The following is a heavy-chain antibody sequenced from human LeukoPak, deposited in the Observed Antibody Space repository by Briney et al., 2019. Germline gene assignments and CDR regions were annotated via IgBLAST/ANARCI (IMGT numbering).Heavy chain of an antibody. J-gene: IGHJ4*02. CDR2: IIPIFGTA. CDR3: AGSKSGHGFDY. V-gene: IGHV1-69*01. Sequence: SVKVSCKASGGTFSSYAISWARQAPGQGLEWMGGIIPIFGTANYAQKFQGRVTITADESTSTAYMELSSLRSEDTAVYYCAGSKSGHGFDYWGQGTLVTVSS. CDR1: GGTFSSYA.